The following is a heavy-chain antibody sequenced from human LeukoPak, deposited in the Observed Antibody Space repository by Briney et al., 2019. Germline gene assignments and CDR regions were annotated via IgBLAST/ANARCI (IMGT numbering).Heavy chain of an antibody. CDR3: ARGDDFSGDH. Sequence: GGSLRLSCAVSGFTFSNFWMSWVRQAPGRGREWVANIHPEGNEKYHVESVKGRFTISRDNTKNLLFLQMNGLRVEDTAVYYWARGDDFSGDHWGQGTLVTVSS. D-gene: IGHD1-1*01. V-gene: IGHV3-7*04. CDR1: GFTFSNFW. CDR2: IHPEGNEK. J-gene: IGHJ4*02.